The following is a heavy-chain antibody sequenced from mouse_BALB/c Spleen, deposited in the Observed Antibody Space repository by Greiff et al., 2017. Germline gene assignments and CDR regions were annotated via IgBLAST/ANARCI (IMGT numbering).Heavy chain of an antibody. CDR3: TRDSNYYGSSYWYFDV. D-gene: IGHD1-1*01. V-gene: IGHV5-6-4*01. J-gene: IGHJ1*01. Sequence: DVKLVESGGGLVKPGGSLKLSCAASGFTFSSYTMSWVRQTPEKRLEWVATISSGGSYTYYPDSVKGRFTISRDNAKNTLYLQMSSLKSEDTAMYYCTRDSNYYGSSYWYFDVWGAGTTVTVSS. CDR2: ISSGGSYT. CDR1: GFTFSSYT.